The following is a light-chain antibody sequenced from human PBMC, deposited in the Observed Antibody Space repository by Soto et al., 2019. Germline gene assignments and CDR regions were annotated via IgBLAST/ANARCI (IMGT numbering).Light chain of an antibody. CDR2: EVS. CDR1: SSDVGGYNY. V-gene: IGLV2-8*01. CDR3: SSYAGSNNVV. Sequence: QSALTQPPSASGSPGQSVTISCTGTSSDVGGYNYVSWYQQHPGKAPKLMIYEVSKRPSGVPDRFSGSKSGNTATLTVSGLQAEDEADYYCSSYAGSNNVVCGGGTKLTVL. J-gene: IGLJ2*01.